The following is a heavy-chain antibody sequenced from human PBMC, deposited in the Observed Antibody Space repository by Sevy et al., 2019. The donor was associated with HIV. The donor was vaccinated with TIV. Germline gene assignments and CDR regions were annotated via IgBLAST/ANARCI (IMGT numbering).Heavy chain of an antibody. CDR3: AKGPYASGTWHFDY. Sequence: GGSLRLSCAASGFTFSDYAMSWVRQAPGKGLEWVSFISCIGDIKYYADSVKGRFTISRDSSKNTLYLQMNSLRPEDSAVYYCAKGPYASGTWHFDYWGQGTLVTVSS. J-gene: IGHJ4*02. CDR2: ISCIGDIK. D-gene: IGHD1-7*01. V-gene: IGHV3-23*01. CDR1: GFTFSDYA.